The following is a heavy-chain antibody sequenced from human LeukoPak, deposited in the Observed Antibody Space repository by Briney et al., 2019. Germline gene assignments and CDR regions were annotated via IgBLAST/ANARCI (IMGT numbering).Heavy chain of an antibody. CDR3: ASGTTTTYYYYYMDV. V-gene: IGHV3-53*01. CDR2: IYSGGST. J-gene: IGHJ6*03. Sequence: GGSLRLSCAASGFTVSSNYMSWVRQAPGKGLEWVSVIYSGGSTYYADSVKGRFTISRDNSKNTLYLQMNSLRAEDTAVYYCASGTTTTYYYYYMDVWGKGTTVTVSS. CDR1: GFTVSSNY. D-gene: IGHD1-1*01.